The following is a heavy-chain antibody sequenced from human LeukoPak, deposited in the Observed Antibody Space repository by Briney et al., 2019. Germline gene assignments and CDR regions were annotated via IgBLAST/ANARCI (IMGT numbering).Heavy chain of an antibody. V-gene: IGHV4-38-2*02. D-gene: IGHD3-10*01. CDR1: GYSISSGYY. J-gene: IGHJ4*02. CDR3: ARDFDYYGSGSYF. CDR2: IYHSGSS. Sequence: SETLSLTCTVSGYSISSGYYWGWIRQPPGKGLEWIGSIYHSGSSYYNPSLKSRVTISEDTSENQFSLKLSSVTAADTAVYYCARDFDYYGSGSYFWGQGTLVTVSS.